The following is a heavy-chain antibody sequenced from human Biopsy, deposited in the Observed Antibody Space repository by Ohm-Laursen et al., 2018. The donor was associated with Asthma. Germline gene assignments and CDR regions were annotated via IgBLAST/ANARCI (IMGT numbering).Heavy chain of an antibody. CDR2: INPNSGGT. J-gene: IGHJ5*02. V-gene: IGHV1-2*06. Sequence: SVKVSCKTSGYTFIGCHIHWMRQAPGQGLEWMGRINPNSGGTNYAQKFQGRVTMTRDTSISTAYMEVSRLRSDDTAMYYCARGQKSAGDRWFDPWGQGTLVTVSS. D-gene: IGHD6-13*01. CDR1: GYTFIGCH. CDR3: ARGQKSAGDRWFDP.